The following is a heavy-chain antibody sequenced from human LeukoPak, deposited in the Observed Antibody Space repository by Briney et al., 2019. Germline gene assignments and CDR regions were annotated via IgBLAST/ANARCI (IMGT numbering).Heavy chain of an antibody. CDR1: GFTFSKYA. V-gene: IGHV3-23*01. J-gene: IGHJ4*02. CDR3: GKYSASGSRYFDY. CDR2: IDSGGGGI. D-gene: IGHD1-26*01. Sequence: GGSLRLSCAASGFTFSKYAMTWVRQAPGKGPEWVAVIDSGGGGIYYADSVKGRFIISRDNSKNTLYLQMDSLRAEDTAVFYCGKYSASGSRYFDYWGQGTLVTVSS.